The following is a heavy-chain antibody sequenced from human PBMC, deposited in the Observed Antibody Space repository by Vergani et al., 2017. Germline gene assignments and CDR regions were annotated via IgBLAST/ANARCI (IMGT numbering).Heavy chain of an antibody. CDR2: INHSGST. CDR3: ARGFPGIAAAGTFR. V-gene: IGHV4-34*01. CDR1: GGSFSGYY. J-gene: IGHJ4*02. D-gene: IGHD6-13*01. Sequence: QVQLQQWGAGLLKPSETLSLTCAVYGGSFSGYYWSWIRQPPGKGLEWIGEINHSGSTNYNPSLKSRVTISVDTSKNQFSLKLSSVTAADTAVYYCARGFPGIAAAGTFRWGQGTLVTVSS.